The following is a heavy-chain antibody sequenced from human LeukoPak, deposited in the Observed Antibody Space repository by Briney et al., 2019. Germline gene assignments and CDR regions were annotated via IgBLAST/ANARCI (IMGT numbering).Heavy chain of an antibody. D-gene: IGHD6-13*01. CDR1: VYWLPSYD. CDR3: ARVPIPPYSSSWYEPFDS. J-gene: IGHJ4*02. CDR2: VSAYNCNT. V-gene: IGHV1-18*01. Sequence: ESSETVSRKPSVYWLPSYDISWVRQAPRQGREGMGWVSAYNCNTNHAQKLQDRVTMITNQAKSPAYLQLRSLRSDDPAVDFCARVPIPPYSSSWYEPFDSWGRGKLVTVSP.